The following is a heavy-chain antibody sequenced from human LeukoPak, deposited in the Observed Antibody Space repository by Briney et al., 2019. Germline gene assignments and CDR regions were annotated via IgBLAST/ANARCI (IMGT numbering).Heavy chain of an antibody. Sequence: SDTLSLTCAVYGGPFRGYYWSWIPQPPGKGLEWIGEINHSGSTNYNPSLKSRVTISVEASKNQFSLKLSSVAAADTAVYYCARAAAARYAFDIWGQGTMVTVSS. V-gene: IGHV4-34*01. CDR3: ARAAAARYAFDI. CDR1: GGPFRGYY. J-gene: IGHJ3*02. CDR2: INHSGST. D-gene: IGHD2-2*01.